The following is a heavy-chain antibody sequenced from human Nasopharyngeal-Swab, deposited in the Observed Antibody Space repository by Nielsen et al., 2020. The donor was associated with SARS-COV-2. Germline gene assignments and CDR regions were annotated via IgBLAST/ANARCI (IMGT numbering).Heavy chain of an antibody. V-gene: IGHV2-5*02. J-gene: IGHJ3*02. D-gene: IGHD6-13*01. CDR3: AHSAFSSHAATAFDI. Sequence: SGPTLVKPTQTLTLACTVSGFSLSTSGVGVGWIRQPPGKALEWLALIYWDDDKRYSPSLKSRLTITKDTSKNQVVLTLTNMDPVDPATYYCAHSAFSSHAATAFDIWGQGTMVTVSS. CDR1: GFSLSTSGVG. CDR2: IYWDDDK.